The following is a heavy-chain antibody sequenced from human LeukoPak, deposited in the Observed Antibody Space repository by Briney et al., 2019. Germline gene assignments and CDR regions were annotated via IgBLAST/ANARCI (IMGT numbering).Heavy chain of an antibody. CDR3: ATPSDPYYYYFYMDV. J-gene: IGHJ6*03. Sequence: GGSLRLSCAASGFTFSSYAMHWVRQAPGTGLGGVAVISYDGSNKYYADSVKGRFTTSRDNSDNTLHLQMNSLTIEDAGVYYCATPSDPYYYYFYMDVWGQGTTVAVSS. CDR1: GFTFSSYA. V-gene: IGHV3-30*04. CDR2: ISYDGSNK.